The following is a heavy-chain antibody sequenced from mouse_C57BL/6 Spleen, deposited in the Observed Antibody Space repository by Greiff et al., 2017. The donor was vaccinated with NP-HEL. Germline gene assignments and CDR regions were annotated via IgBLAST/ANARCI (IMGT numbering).Heavy chain of an antibody. CDR2: ISYDGSN. CDR1: GYSITSGYY. J-gene: IGHJ3*01. D-gene: IGHD1-1*01. Sequence: VQLQQSGPGLVKPSQSLSLTCSVTGYSITSGYYWNWIRQFPGNKLEWMGYISYDGSNNYNPSLKNRISITRDTSKNQFFLKLNSVTTEDTATYYCARINYYGSTWFAYWGQGTLVTVSA. CDR3: ARINYYGSTWFAY. V-gene: IGHV3-6*01.